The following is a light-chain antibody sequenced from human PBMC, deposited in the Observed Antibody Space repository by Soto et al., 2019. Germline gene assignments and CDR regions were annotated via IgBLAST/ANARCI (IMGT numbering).Light chain of an antibody. CDR1: QSIDSKY. Sequence: EIVLTQSPGTLSLSPGERATLSCRVSQSIDSKYLAWYQQKPGQAPRLLMYGASNRATGIPDRFSGSGSGTDFTLTISRLEPEDFAVFYCQHYDISRTFGPGTKLEIK. J-gene: IGKJ2*01. V-gene: IGKV3-20*01. CDR2: GAS. CDR3: QHYDISRT.